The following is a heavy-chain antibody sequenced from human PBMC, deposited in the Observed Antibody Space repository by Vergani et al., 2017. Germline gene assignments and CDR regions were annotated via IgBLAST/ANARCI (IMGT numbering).Heavy chain of an antibody. Sequence: QVRLQESGPGLVKPSETLSLTCTVSGASVSSSVSSSSYYWGWIRQPPGKGLEWIGSIYYSGSTYYNPSLKSRVTISVDTSKNQFSLKLSSVTAADTAVYYCARHLAYCGGDCYPYYYGMDVWGQGTTVTVSS. CDR2: IYYSGST. CDR3: ARHLAYCGGDCYPYYYGMDV. CDR1: GASVSSSVSSSSYY. J-gene: IGHJ6*02. V-gene: IGHV4-39*01. D-gene: IGHD2-21*02.